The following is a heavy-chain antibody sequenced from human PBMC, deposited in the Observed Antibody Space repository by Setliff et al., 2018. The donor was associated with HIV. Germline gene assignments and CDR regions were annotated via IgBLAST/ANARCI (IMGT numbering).Heavy chain of an antibody. Sequence: PSETLSLTCTVSGGSISTSNYYWGWVRQPPGKGLEWVGNVDYTGSTYYNPSLKSRVTISVDTSKNQFFLRLNSVTAADTAVYYCARQGNIVVVTSFDYWGQGTLVTVSS. D-gene: IGHD2-21*02. CDR2: VDYTGST. CDR3: ARQGNIVVVTSFDY. V-gene: IGHV4-39*07. CDR1: GGSISTSNYY. J-gene: IGHJ4*02.